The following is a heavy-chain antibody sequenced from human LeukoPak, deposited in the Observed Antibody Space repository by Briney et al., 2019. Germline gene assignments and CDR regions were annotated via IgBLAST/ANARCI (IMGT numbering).Heavy chain of an antibody. CDR3: ARERLYDSSGYFAPYYFDY. D-gene: IGHD3-22*01. CDR1: GYTFTGQY. V-gene: IGHV1-2*02. J-gene: IGHJ4*02. CDR2: INPNSGGT. Sequence: ASVKVSCTPSGYTFTGQYLHWVRLAPGQGLEWMGWINPNSGGTKSAQKFQGRGIMTRDMSISTAYMELRSLSSDDTAVYYCARERLYDSSGYFAPYYFDYWGQGTLVTVSS.